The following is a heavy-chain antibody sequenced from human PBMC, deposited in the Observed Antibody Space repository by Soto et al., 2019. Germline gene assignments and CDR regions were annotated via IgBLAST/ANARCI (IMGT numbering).Heavy chain of an antibody. J-gene: IGHJ4*02. CDR2: MNPNSGNT. Sequence: QVQLVQSGAEVKKPGASVKVSCKASGYTFTSYDINWVRQATGQGLEWMGWMNPNSGNTGYAQKFQGIVTMTRNTSISTAYMELSSLRSEDTAVYYCAREIPIAVAATDDYWGQGTLVTVSS. CDR3: AREIPIAVAATDDY. V-gene: IGHV1-8*01. D-gene: IGHD6-19*01. CDR1: GYTFTSYD.